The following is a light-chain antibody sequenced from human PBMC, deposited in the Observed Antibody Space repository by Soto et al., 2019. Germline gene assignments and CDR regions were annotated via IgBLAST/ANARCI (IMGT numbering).Light chain of an antibody. J-gene: IGKJ2*01. CDR3: QQFGRSPSMYT. CDR2: GAS. CDR1: QDVSTN. Sequence: ETVMTQSPDTLSVSPGESATLSCRASQDVSTNLAWFHHKPGQTPRLVLYGASKRATGIPARFSGSGSGTDFTLTISRLEPEDFAVYYCQQFGRSPSMYTFGQGTKVDIK. V-gene: IGKV3-20*01.